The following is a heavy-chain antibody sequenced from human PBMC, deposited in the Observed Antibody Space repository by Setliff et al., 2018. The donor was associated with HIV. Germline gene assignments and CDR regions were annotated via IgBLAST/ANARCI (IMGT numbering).Heavy chain of an antibody. CDR3: ARDYYDSSGYIFFPGLPDY. CDR1: GYDFRRYG. CDR2: INPNSGGT. V-gene: IGHV1-2*02. Sequence: GASVKVSCKTSGYDFRRYGIAWVRQVPGHGLEWMGWINPNSGGTTYAQKFQGRVTMTRDTSISTAYMEVSRLRSDDTAVYYCARDYYDSSGYIFFPGLPDYWGQGTLVTVSS. D-gene: IGHD3-22*01. J-gene: IGHJ4*02.